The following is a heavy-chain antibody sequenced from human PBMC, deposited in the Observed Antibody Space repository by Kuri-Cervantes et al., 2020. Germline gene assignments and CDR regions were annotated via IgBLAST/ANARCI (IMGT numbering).Heavy chain of an antibody. CDR1: GGSISSYY. CDR3: ARGGFRHIDY. Sequence: SGTLSLTCTVSGGSISSYYWSWIRQPPGKGLEWIGYIYYSGSTNYNASIKSRVTTSVDTSKNHCPLKLSTVTDADTAVYYCARGGFRHIDYWGQGTLVTVSS. CDR2: IYYSGST. J-gene: IGHJ4*02. V-gene: IGHV4-59*01. D-gene: IGHD3-10*01.